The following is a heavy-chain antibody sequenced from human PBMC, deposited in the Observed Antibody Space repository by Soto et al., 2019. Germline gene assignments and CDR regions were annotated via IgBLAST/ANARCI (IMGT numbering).Heavy chain of an antibody. CDR3: ARVSTLTPIGHGDYTN. V-gene: IGHV3-74*01. J-gene: IGHJ4*02. Sequence: GGSLRLSCAASGFTFSSYWMHWVRQAPGKGLVWVSRINSDGISTSYADSVKGRFTISRDNAKNTLYLQMNSLRAEDTAVYYCARVSTLTPIGHGDYTNWGQGTLVTVSS. CDR2: INSDGIST. D-gene: IGHD4-17*01. CDR1: GFTFSSYW.